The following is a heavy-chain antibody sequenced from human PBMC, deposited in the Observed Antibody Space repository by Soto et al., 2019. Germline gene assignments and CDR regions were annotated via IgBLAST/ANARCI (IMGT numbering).Heavy chain of an antibody. CDR2: IKSKTDGGTT. V-gene: IGHV3-15*01. Sequence: EVQLVESGGGLVKPGGSLRLSCAASGFTFSNAWMSWVRQAPGKGLEWVGRIKSKTDGGTTDYAAPVKGRFTISRDDSXNXXYLQMNSLKTEDTAVYYCTTEYYDILTGYWGGFDYWGQGTLVTVSS. CDR1: GFTFSNAW. CDR3: TTEYYDILTGYWGGFDY. J-gene: IGHJ4*02. D-gene: IGHD3-9*01.